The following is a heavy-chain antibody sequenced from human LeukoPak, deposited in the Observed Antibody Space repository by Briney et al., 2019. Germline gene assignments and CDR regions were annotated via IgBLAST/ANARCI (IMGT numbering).Heavy chain of an antibody. J-gene: IGHJ5*02. CDR3: ASQYYYGSGSGGWFDP. D-gene: IGHD3-10*01. CDR2: IYYSGST. Sequence: SETLSLTCTVSGGSISSSSYYWGWIRQPPGKGLEWIGSIYYSGSTYYNLSLKSRVTISVDTSKNQFSLKLSSVTAADTAVYYCASQYYYGSGSGGWFDPWGQGTLVTVSS. CDR1: GGSISSSSYY. V-gene: IGHV4-39*01.